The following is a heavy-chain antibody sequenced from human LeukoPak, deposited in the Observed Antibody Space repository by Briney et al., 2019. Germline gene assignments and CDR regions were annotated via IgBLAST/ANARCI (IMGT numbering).Heavy chain of an antibody. CDR1: GGSISSSSYY. J-gene: IGHJ4*02. V-gene: IGHV4-39*01. CDR2: IYYSGST. D-gene: IGHD6-19*01. CDR3: ARPGSRSGWYGVDY. Sequence: SETLSLTCTVSGGSISSSSYYWGWIRQPPGKGLEWLGSIYYSGSTYYNPSLKSRVTISVDTSKNQFSLKLSSVTAADTAVYYCARPGSRSGWYGVDYWGQGTLVTVSS.